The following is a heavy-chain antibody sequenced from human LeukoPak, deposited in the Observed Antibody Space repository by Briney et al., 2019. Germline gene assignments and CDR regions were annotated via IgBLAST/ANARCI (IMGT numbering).Heavy chain of an antibody. J-gene: IGHJ4*02. CDR1: GFTFSSYG. CDR2: IRYDGSNK. D-gene: IGHD2-2*01. Sequence: PGGSLRLSCAASGFTFSSYGMHWVRRAPGKGLEWVACIRYDGSNKYYADSVKGRFTISRDNSKNTLYLQMNSLRAEDTAVYYCAKDDDGYCSSTSCTGPDYWGQGTLVTVSS. V-gene: IGHV3-30*02. CDR3: AKDDDGYCSSTSCTGPDY.